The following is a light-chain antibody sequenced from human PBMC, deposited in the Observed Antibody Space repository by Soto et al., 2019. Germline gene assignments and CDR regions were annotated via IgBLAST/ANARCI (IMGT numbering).Light chain of an antibody. J-gene: IGKJ5*01. CDR3: QQYNGYSIT. CDR1: QSISSW. Sequence: VQVTRCLSTRSASVVDRVTITCRASQSISSWLAWYQQKPGKAPKFLIYDASSLESGVPSRFSGSGSGTEFTLTISSLQPDDFATYYCQQYNGYSITFGQGTRLEIK. CDR2: DAS. V-gene: IGKV1-5*01.